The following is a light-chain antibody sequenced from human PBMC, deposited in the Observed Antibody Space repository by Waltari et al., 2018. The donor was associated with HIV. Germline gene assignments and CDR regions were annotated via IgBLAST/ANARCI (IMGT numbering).Light chain of an antibody. CDR3: AAWDDSLSGRV. J-gene: IGLJ3*02. CDR1: SSNIGSNY. Sequence: QSVLTQSPSASGTPGQRVTISCSGSSSNIGSNYVYWYQQLPGTAPKLLSYGSNQRPPGVPDRFSGSKSGPSASLAISGLRSEDEADYYCAAWDDSLSGRVFGGGTKLTVL. CDR2: GSN. V-gene: IGLV1-47*01.